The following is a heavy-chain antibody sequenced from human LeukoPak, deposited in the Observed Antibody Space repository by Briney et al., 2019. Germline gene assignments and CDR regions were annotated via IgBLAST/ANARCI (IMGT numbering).Heavy chain of an antibody. CDR3: ARRASGSYPDYFDY. D-gene: IGHD1-26*01. CDR1: GGSSSSYY. Sequence: SETLSLTCTISGGSSSSYYWSWIRQPPGKGLKWIGYIHYSGSTNYNPSLKSRATISLDTSKNQVSLKLSSVTAADTAVYYCARRASGSYPDYFDYWGQGTLVTVSS. CDR2: IHYSGST. J-gene: IGHJ4*02. V-gene: IGHV4-59*08.